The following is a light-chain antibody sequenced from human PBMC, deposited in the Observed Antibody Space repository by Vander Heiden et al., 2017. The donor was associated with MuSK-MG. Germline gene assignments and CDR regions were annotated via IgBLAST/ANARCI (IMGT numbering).Light chain of an antibody. Sequence: QSVLPPPPPVSEAPGQRVTISCSGSSSNIGKNDVNWYQHLPGRAPKVLVYYDDLGPSGVSSRFSASKSGTSASLAISGLQSEDEAEYYCATWDSRLNGYVFGSGTTVTVL. J-gene: IGLJ1*01. CDR2: YDD. CDR3: ATWDSRLNGYV. V-gene: IGLV1-36*01. CDR1: SSNIGKND.